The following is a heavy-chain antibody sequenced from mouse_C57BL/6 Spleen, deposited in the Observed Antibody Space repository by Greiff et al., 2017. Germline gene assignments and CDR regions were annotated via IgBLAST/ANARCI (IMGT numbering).Heavy chain of an antibody. CDR1: GYTFTSYW. CDR2: IDPSDSYT. J-gene: IGHJ4*01. Sequence: QVQLQQSGAELVMPGASVKLSCTASGYTFTSYWMHWVKQRPGQGLEWIGEIDPSDSYTNYNQKFKGKSTLTVDKSSSTAYMQLSSLTSDDSAVYYWARVNCSSHYYAMDYWGQGTSVTVS. D-gene: IGHD1-1*01. V-gene: IGHV1-69*01. CDR3: ARVNCSSHYYAMDY.